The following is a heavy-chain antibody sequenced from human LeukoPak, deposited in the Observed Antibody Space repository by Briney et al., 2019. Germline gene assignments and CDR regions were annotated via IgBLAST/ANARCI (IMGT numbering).Heavy chain of an antibody. Sequence: GASVKVSCKASGYTFINYYIHWVRQAPGQGLEWMGWINPNSGGTNYAQKFQGRVTMTRDTSISTAYMELSRLRSDDTAVYYCARGPYVHNSPSWGGFDPWGQGTLVTVSS. J-gene: IGHJ5*02. CDR2: INPNSGGT. CDR1: GYTFINYY. D-gene: IGHD1-20*01. V-gene: IGHV1-2*02. CDR3: ARGPYVHNSPSWGGFDP.